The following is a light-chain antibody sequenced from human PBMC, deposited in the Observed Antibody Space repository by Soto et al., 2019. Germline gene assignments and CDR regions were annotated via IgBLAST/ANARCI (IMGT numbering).Light chain of an antibody. V-gene: IGLV2-14*01. CDR1: SSDVGAYDF. CDR2: EVT. CDR3: TSYTTSGTYV. J-gene: IGLJ1*01. Sequence: QSALTQPASVSGSPGQSITISCSGTSSDVGAYDFVSWYQHHSGKAPKLIISEVTDRPPAVSSRFSGSKSGNTASLTISGLQAEDEADYYCTSYTTSGTYVFGTGTKVTVL.